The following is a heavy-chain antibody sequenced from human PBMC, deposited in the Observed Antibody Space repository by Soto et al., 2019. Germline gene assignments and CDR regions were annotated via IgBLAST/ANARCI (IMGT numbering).Heavy chain of an antibody. CDR1: GYTFTSYG. V-gene: IGHV1-18*01. J-gene: IGHJ6*02. CDR3: PREGRAPDYDILTGYYNPSHMDV. Sequence: QVQLVQSGAEVKKPGASVKVSCKASGYTFTSYGISWVRQAPGQGLEWMGWISAYNGNTNYAQKLQGRVTMTTDTSTSTTYMELRSLRSDDTDVYYWPREGRAPDYDILTGYYNPSHMDVWGQGTTVTVSS. D-gene: IGHD3-9*01. CDR2: ISAYNGNT.